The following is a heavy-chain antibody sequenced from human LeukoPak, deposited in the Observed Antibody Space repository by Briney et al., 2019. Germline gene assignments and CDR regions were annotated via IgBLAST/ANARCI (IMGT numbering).Heavy chain of an antibody. D-gene: IGHD2-21*02. Sequence: GGSLRLSCAAPGFTFSDYWMNWVRQAPGKGLEWVANIDQDGGGKYYLDSVKGRFTISRDNAKSSLYLQIDSLRAEDTAVNYCARGDWAPFDYWGQGSLLTVSS. J-gene: IGHJ4*02. CDR2: IDQDGGGK. V-gene: IGHV3-7*01. CDR3: ARGDWAPFDY. CDR1: GFTFSDYW.